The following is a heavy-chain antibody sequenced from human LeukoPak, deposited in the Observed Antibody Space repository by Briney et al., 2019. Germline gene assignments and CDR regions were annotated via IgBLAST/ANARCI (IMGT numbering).Heavy chain of an antibody. CDR2: INHSGST. V-gene: IGHV4-34*01. CDR3: ARGRTVFDP. J-gene: IGHJ5*02. CDR1: GGSFSNYY. D-gene: IGHD3/OR15-3a*01. Sequence: SETLSLTCAVYGGSFSNYYWSWIRQPPGKGLEWIGEINHSGSTNYNPSLKSRVTISVDTSKKQFSLKLSSVTAADTAVYYCARGRTVFDPWGQGTLVTVSS.